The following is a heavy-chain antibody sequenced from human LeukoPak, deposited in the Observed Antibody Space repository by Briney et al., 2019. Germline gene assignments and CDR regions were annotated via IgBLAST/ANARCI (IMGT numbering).Heavy chain of an antibody. D-gene: IGHD2-2*02. CDR3: AKHGCTTTTCYTNY. Sequence: GGSLSLSCAASGFTFSDYAMSWLRQIPGKGLEWASAISGGDNRIYYADSVKGRFTISRDNSKSTLHLQMNSLRVEDTAVYYCAKHGCTTTTCYTNYWGQGTLVTVSS. V-gene: IGHV3-23*01. J-gene: IGHJ4*02. CDR2: ISGGDNRI. CDR1: GFTFSDYA.